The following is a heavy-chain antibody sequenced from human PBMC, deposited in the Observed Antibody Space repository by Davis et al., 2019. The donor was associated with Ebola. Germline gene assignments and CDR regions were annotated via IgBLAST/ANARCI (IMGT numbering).Heavy chain of an antibody. J-gene: IGHJ6*02. Sequence: GGSLRLSCAASGFTFSSHGLHWVRQAPGKGLEWVAVIWYDGSYEYYADSVKGRFTISRDDSKSTLYLQMNSLRAEDTAVYYCARGLGDYYYYAMDVWGQGTTVTVSS. CDR1: GFTFSSHG. D-gene: IGHD3-16*01. CDR2: IWYDGSYE. CDR3: ARGLGDYYYYAMDV. V-gene: IGHV3-33*03.